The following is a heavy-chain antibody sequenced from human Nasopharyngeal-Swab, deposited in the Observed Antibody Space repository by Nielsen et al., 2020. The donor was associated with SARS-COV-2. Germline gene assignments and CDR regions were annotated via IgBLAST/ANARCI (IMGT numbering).Heavy chain of an antibody. Sequence: SETLSLTCAVYGGSFSGYYWSWIRQPPGKGLEWIGEINHSGSTNYNPSLKSRITISVDTSKNQFSLKLSSVTAADTAAYYCARAPIYGGNSFYYYYYGMDVWGQGTTVTVSS. V-gene: IGHV4-34*01. CDR1: GGSFSGYY. J-gene: IGHJ6*02. CDR2: INHSGST. D-gene: IGHD4-23*01. CDR3: ARAPIYGGNSFYYYYYGMDV.